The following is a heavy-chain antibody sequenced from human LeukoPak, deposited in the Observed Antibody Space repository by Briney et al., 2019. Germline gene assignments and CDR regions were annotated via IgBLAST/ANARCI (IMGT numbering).Heavy chain of an antibody. Sequence: GGSLRLSCAASGFTFSTYGMSWVRQAPGKGLEWVSSISGIGARTYTADSGKGRFTISRDHSNNTLSLQMMSLRVEDTAIYYCAKDLRSGYVGLNAFDVWGQGTTVIVSS. V-gene: IGHV3-23*01. CDR2: ISGIGART. CDR3: AKDLRSGYVGLNAFDV. J-gene: IGHJ6*02. D-gene: IGHD3-3*01. CDR1: GFTFSTYG.